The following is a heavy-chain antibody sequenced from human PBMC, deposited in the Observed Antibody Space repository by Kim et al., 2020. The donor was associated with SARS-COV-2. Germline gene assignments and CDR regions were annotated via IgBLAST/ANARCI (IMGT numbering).Heavy chain of an antibody. CDR2: ISYDGSNK. CDR1: GFTFSSYG. V-gene: IGHV3-30*18. D-gene: IGHD2-2*01. CDR3: AKDPYCSSTSCYGYNWFDP. J-gene: IGHJ5*02. Sequence: GGSLRLSCAASGFTFSSYGMHWVRQAPGKGLEWVAVISYDGSNKYYADSVKGRFTISRDNSKNTLYLQMNSLRAEDTAVYYCAKDPYCSSTSCYGYNWFDPWGQGTLVTVSS.